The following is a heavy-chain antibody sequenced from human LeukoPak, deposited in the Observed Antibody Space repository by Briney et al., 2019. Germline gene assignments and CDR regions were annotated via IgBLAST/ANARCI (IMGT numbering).Heavy chain of an antibody. CDR3: ARDISRYYYDSSGWFDY. CDR2: IYTSGST. Sequence: SETLSLTCTVSGGSISSGSYYWSWIRQPAGKGPEWIGRIYTSGSTNYNPSLKSRVTISVDTSKNQFSLKLSSVTAADTAVYYCARDISRYYYDSSGWFDYWGQGTLVTVSS. V-gene: IGHV4-61*02. D-gene: IGHD3-22*01. J-gene: IGHJ4*02. CDR1: GGSISSGSYY.